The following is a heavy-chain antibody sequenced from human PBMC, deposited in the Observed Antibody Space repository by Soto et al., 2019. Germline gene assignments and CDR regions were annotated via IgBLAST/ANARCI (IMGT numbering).Heavy chain of an antibody. CDR2: ISGSGGST. CDR3: AKNSPDSSGYSPFGY. Sequence: GGSLRLSCAASGFTFSSYAMSWARQAPGKGLEWVSAISGSGGSTYYADSVKGRFTISRDNSKNTLYLQMNSLRAEDTAVYYCAKNSPDSSGYSPFGYWGQGTLVTVSS. CDR1: GFTFSSYA. J-gene: IGHJ4*02. D-gene: IGHD3-22*01. V-gene: IGHV3-23*01.